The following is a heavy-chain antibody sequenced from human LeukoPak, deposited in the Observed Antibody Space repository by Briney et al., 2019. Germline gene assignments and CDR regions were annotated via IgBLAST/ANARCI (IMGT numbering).Heavy chain of an antibody. D-gene: IGHD6-19*01. J-gene: IGHJ4*02. CDR2: IIPDGSAT. CDR1: GFTFSGHW. Sequence: GGSLRLSCVASGFTFSGHWMHWVRQVPGKGLVAVSRIIPDGSATGYADSVKGRFTISRDNAKNTPYLEMNSLTAEDTALYYCTRSGYSNGYDYWGQGTLVTVSS. CDR3: TRSGYSNGYDY. V-gene: IGHV3-74*01.